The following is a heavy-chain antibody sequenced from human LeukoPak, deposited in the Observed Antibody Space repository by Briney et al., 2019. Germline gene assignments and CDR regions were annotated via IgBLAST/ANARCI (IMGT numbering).Heavy chain of an antibody. Sequence: ASVKVSCKASGYAFTSYGISWVRQAPGQGLEWMGWINPNSGGTNYAQKFQGRVTMTRDTSISTAYMELSRLRSDDTAVYYCAREVGLKVTGTTGFDYWGQGTLVTVSS. CDR2: INPNSGGT. V-gene: IGHV1-2*02. CDR3: AREVGLKVTGTTGFDY. D-gene: IGHD1-20*01. CDR1: GYAFTSYG. J-gene: IGHJ4*02.